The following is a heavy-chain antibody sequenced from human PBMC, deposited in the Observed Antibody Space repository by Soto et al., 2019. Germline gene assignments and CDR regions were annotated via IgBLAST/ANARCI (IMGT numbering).Heavy chain of an antibody. CDR2: ISYDGSNK. Sequence: QVQLVESGGGVVQPGRSLRLSCAASGFTFSSYGMHWVRQAPGKGLEWVAVISYDGSNKYYADSVKGRFTISRDNSKNTLYLQMNSLRAEDTAVYYCANRPLAAAGTLDYWGQGTLVTVSS. CDR3: ANRPLAAAGTLDY. D-gene: IGHD6-13*01. V-gene: IGHV3-30*18. J-gene: IGHJ4*02. CDR1: GFTFSSYG.